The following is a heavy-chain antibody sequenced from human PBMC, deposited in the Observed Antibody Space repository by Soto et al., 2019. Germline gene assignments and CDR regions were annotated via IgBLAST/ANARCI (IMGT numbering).Heavy chain of an antibody. CDR1: GYTFSDYG. CDR2: VSTYNTNT. Sequence: KVSCKTSGYTFSDYGLAWLRQTPGQRPEWMGWVSTYNTNTSYAQKFQGRVTMTTDTSTTTTSMELRSLRSDDTAVYYCARELNTDSSAYYSFAYWGQGTLVTVSS. J-gene: IGHJ4*02. D-gene: IGHD3-22*01. V-gene: IGHV1-18*01. CDR3: ARELNTDSSAYYSFAY.